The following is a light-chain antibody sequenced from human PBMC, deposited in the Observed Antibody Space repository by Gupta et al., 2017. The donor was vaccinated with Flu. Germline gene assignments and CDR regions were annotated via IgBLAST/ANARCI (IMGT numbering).Light chain of an antibody. V-gene: IGLV1-51*01. CDR2: DNN. CDR1: TSNIGNNY. Sequence: QPVLTQPPSVSAAPGQKVTISCSGSTSNIGNNYVSWNQQLPGTAPKLLIYDNNKRSSGIPDRFSGSKSDTSATLGITGLQTGDEADYYCGTWDTSLSGGLWVFGGGTKLTVL. CDR3: GTWDTSLSGGLWV. J-gene: IGLJ3*02.